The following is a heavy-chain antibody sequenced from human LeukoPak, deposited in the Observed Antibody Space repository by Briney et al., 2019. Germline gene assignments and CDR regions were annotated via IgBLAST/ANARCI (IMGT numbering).Heavy chain of an antibody. V-gene: IGHV3-30*18. D-gene: IGHD6-13*01. CDR2: ISYDGSNK. CDR1: GFTFSSYG. J-gene: IGHJ4*02. Sequence: PGGSLRLSCAASGFTFSSYGMHWVRQAPGKGLEWVAVISYDGSNKYYADSVKGRFTISRDNSKNTLYLQMNSLRAEDTAVYYCAKDAEAYSSSWYVDYWGQGTLVTVSS. CDR3: AKDAEAYSSSWYVDY.